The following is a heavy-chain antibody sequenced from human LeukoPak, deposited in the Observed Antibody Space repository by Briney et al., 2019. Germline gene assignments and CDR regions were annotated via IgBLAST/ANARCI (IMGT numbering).Heavy chain of an antibody. Sequence: GVSLRLSCAASGFTFSDHYMDWVRQAPGKGLEWVGRTRNKANSYATEYAASVRGRFTISRDDSKNSLYLQMNSLKIEDTAVYYCAREGFSNSPLDYWGQGTLVTVSS. V-gene: IGHV3-72*01. D-gene: IGHD4-11*01. CDR2: TRNKANSYAT. CDR1: GFTFSDHY. CDR3: AREGFSNSPLDY. J-gene: IGHJ4*02.